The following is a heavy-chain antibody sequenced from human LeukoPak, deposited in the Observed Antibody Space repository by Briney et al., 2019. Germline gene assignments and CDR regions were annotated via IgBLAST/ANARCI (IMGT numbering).Heavy chain of an antibody. D-gene: IGHD4-23*01. CDR2: IHKSGST. Sequence: SETLSLTCKVSLGSINNYYWSWIRQPAGKGLEWIGRIHKSGSTYYSPSLKSRVTMAIDTSKNQFSLQLSAVSAADTAIYYCARVFGGNSLGYWGQGTLVAVSS. J-gene: IGHJ4*02. CDR1: LGSINNYY. CDR3: ARVFGGNSLGY. V-gene: IGHV4-4*07.